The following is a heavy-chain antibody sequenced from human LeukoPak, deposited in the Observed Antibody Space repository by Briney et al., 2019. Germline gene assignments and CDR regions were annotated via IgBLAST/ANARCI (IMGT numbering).Heavy chain of an antibody. V-gene: IGHV5-51*01. CDR2: IYPGDSDT. J-gene: IGHJ4*02. D-gene: IGHD6-13*01. CDR3: ARHDYSVAAAGTLGPFDY. Sequence: GESLKISCKGSGYSFTSYWIGWVRQMPGKGLEWMGIIYPGDSDTRYSPSFQGQVTISADKSISTAYLQWSSLKASDTAMYYCARHDYSVAAAGTLGPFDYWGQGTLVTVSS. CDR1: GYSFTSYW.